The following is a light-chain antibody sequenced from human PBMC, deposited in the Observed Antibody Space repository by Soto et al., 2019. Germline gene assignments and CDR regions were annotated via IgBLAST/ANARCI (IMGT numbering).Light chain of an antibody. CDR3: QQYESYSPLT. CDR1: QSIRSW. J-gene: IGKJ4*01. CDR2: DAS. V-gene: IGKV1-5*01. Sequence: DIQLTQSPSSLSAPVGDSVTITCRASQSIRSWLAWYQQKPGKAPKLLIYDASNLDSGVPSRFSGRRSGTEFTLSISSLQPEDFATYYCQQYESYSPLTLGGATKVDI.